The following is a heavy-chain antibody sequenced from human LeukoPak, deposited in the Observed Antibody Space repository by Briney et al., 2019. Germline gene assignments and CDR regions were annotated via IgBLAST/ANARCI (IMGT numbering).Heavy chain of an antibody. CDR1: GGSISSYH. CDR2: IYYSGST. D-gene: IGHD2-2*01. V-gene: IGHV4-59*12. Sequence: SETLSLTCTVSGGSISSYHWNWIRQPPGKGLEWIGYIYYSGSTDYNPSLKSRLTISVDTSKNQFSLKLSSVTAADTAVYYCARADIVVVPAAIGRDYYYYYMDVWGKGTTVTVSS. J-gene: IGHJ6*03. CDR3: ARADIVVVPAAIGRDYYYYYMDV.